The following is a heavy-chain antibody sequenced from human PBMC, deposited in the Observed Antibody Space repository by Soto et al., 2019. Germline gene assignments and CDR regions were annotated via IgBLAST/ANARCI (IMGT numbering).Heavy chain of an antibody. CDR1: GYTLSSYY. Sequence: ASVKVSCKASGYTLSSYYMHWVRQAPGQGLEWMGRINPSDGSTSYAQKFQGRVTMTRDTSTSTVYMELSSLKSEDTAAYYCERESSGYYWFYWGQGTLVTVSS. D-gene: IGHD3-22*01. CDR3: ERESSGYYWFY. V-gene: IGHV1-46*01. J-gene: IGHJ4*02. CDR2: INPSDGST.